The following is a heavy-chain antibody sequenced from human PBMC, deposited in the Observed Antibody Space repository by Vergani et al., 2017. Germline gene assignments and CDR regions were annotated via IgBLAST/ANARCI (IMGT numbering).Heavy chain of an antibody. CDR2: IYTSGST. CDR3: ARGRGITIFGVVIRARKTYFDY. Sequence: QVQLQESGPGLVKPSETLSLTCTVSGGSISSYYWSWIRQPPGKGLEWIGYIYTSGSTNYNPSLKSRVTISVDTSKNQFSLKLSSVTAADTAVYYCARGRGITIFGVVIRARKTYFDYWGQGTLVTVSS. J-gene: IGHJ4*02. CDR1: GGSISSYY. V-gene: IGHV4-4*08. D-gene: IGHD3-3*01.